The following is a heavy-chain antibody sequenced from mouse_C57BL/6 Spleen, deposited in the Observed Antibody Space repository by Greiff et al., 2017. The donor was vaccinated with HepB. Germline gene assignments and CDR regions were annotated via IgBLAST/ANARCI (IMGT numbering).Heavy chain of an antibody. V-gene: IGHV1-7*01. CDR3: SGPPNDSLDY. Sequence: LQESGAELAKPGASVKLSCKASGFTFTSYWMHWVKQRPGQGLEWIGYINPSSGYTKYNQKFKDKVTFTADKSSSTAYMQLSSLTYEDPAVFYCSGPPNDSLDYWGQGTSVTVSS. CDR2: INPSSGYT. CDR1: GFTFTSYW. J-gene: IGHJ4*01.